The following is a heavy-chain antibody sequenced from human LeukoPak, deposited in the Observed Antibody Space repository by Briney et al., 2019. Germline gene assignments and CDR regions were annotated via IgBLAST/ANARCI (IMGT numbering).Heavy chain of an antibody. D-gene: IGHD1-1*01. J-gene: IGHJ6*02. V-gene: IGHV3-23*01. CDR2: ISITGADT. Sequence: PGGSLRLSCAASGFTFDSYAMSWARQAPGKGLEWVSLISITGADTYYADSVEGRFTVSRDNSKNIIYLQMNSLRAEDTAVYYCAKSRNAYYFAMDVWGLGTTVTVSS. CDR1: GFTFDSYA. CDR3: AKSRNAYYFAMDV.